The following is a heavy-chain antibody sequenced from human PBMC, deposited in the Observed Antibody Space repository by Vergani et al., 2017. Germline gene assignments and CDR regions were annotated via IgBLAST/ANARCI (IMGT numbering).Heavy chain of an antibody. CDR3: ARSSNWGSTGFDY. J-gene: IGHJ4*02. CDR2: IDWDDDK. V-gene: IGHV2-70*04. D-gene: IGHD7-27*01. Sequence: QVTLKESGPALVKPTQTLRLTCTFSGFSLSTSGMRVSWIRQPPGKALVWLARIDWDDDKFYSTSLKTRLTISKDTSKNQVVLTMTNMDPVDTATYYCARSSNWGSTGFDYWGQGTLVTVSS. CDR1: GFSLSTSGMR.